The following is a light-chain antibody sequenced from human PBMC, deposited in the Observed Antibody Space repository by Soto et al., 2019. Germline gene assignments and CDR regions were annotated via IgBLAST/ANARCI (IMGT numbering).Light chain of an antibody. CDR3: QQSYRTPT. CDR2: AAS. V-gene: IGKV1-27*01. J-gene: IGKJ5*01. CDR1: QGISNY. Sequence: DIQMTQSPSTLSASVGDRVTITCRASQGISNYLAWYQQKPGKVPKLLIYAASTLQSGVPSRFSGSGSGTDYTLTISSLQPEDFATYYCQQSYRTPTFGQGTRLEIK.